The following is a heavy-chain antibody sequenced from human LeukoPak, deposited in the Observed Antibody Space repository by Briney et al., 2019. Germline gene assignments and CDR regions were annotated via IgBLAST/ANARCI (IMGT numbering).Heavy chain of an antibody. J-gene: IGHJ3*02. Sequence: SETLSLTCTVSGGSISSGSYYWSWIRQPAGKGLEWIGRIYTSGSTNYNPSLKSRVTISVDTSKNQFSLKLSSVTAADTAVYYCARGGRDDAFDIWGQGTMVTVSS. D-gene: IGHD2-15*01. CDR1: GGSISSGSYY. CDR2: IYTSGST. V-gene: IGHV4-61*02. CDR3: ARGGRDDAFDI.